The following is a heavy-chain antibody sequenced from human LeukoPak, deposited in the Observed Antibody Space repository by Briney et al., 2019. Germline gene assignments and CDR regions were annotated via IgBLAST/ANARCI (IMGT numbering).Heavy chain of an antibody. J-gene: IGHJ4*02. CDR1: GGSFSVYY. Sequence: SETLSLTCAVYGGSFSVYYWSWIRQPPGKGLGWIGEINHSGSTNYNPSLKSRVTISVDTSKNQFSLKLSSVTAADTAVYYCASSLYDSSGHIDYWGQGTLVTASS. CDR2: INHSGST. CDR3: ASSLYDSSGHIDY. D-gene: IGHD3-22*01. V-gene: IGHV4-34*01.